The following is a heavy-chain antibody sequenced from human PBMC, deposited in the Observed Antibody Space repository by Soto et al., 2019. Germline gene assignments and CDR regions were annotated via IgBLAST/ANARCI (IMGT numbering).Heavy chain of an antibody. D-gene: IGHD1-26*01. CDR3: AREGWLWDWDQSHNYAFDI. Sequence: SQTLSLTCAISGDSVSSNSAAWNWIRQSPSRGLEWLGRTYYRSKWYNDYAVSVKRRITINPDTSKNQFSLHLNSVTPEDTAVYYCAREGWLWDWDQSHNYAFDILGQGTMVTVSS. CDR1: GDSVSSNSAA. J-gene: IGHJ3*02. CDR2: TYYRSKWYN. V-gene: IGHV6-1*01.